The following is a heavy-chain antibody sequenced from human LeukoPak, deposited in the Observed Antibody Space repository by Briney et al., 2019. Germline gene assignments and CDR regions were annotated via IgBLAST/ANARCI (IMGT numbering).Heavy chain of an antibody. CDR1: GYTFIDYY. Sequence: ASVKVSCKASGYTFIDYYINWVRQAPGQGLEWMGWINPNSGGTKYAQKFQGRVTLTRDTSINTAYMELSRLISDDTAVYYCAGNYKILTGYYDDDGFGIWGQGTKVTVSS. CDR2: INPNSGGT. D-gene: IGHD3-9*01. V-gene: IGHV1-2*02. CDR3: AGNYKILTGYYDDDGFGI. J-gene: IGHJ3*02.